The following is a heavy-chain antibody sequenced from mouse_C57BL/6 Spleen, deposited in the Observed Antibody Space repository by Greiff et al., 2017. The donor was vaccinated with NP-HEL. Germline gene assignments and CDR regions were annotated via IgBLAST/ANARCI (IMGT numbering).Heavy chain of an antibody. D-gene: IGHD3-3*01. J-gene: IGHJ2*01. CDR1: GYAFSSSW. CDR2: IYPGDGDT. CDR3: AREGWDVDFDY. V-gene: IGHV1-82*01. Sequence: QVQLQQSGPELVKPGASVKISCKASGYAFSSSWMNWVKQRPGKGLEWIGRIYPGDGDTNYNGKFKGKATLTADKSSSTAYMQLSSLTSEDSAVYFCAREGWDVDFDYWGQGTTLTVSS.